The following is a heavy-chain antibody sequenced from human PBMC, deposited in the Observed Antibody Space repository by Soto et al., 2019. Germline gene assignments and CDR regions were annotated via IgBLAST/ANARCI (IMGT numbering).Heavy chain of an antibody. CDR1: GFTFSSYG. V-gene: IGHV3-30*03. D-gene: IGHD2-15*01. CDR3: AREYRLAVVAPGY. J-gene: IGHJ4*02. CDR2: ISHDGGDK. Sequence: PGGSLRLSCAASGFTFSSYGMHWVRQTPGKGLERVAVISHDGGDKYYADSVKGRFTISRDNSKNTLYLQMNSLRREDTSVYYCAREYRLAVVAPGYWGQGSLVTVSS.